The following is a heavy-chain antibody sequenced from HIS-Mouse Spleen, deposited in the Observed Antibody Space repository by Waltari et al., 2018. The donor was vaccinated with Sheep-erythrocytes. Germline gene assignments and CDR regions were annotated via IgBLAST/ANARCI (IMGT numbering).Heavy chain of an antibody. J-gene: IGHJ3*02. CDR1: GFTFSSYS. CDR3: ARDTGTDAFDI. CDR2: ISSSSSYI. D-gene: IGHD1-1*01. Sequence: EVQLVESGGGLVKPGGSLRLSCAASGFTFSSYSMNWVRQAPGKGLEWVSSISSSSSYIYYADSVKGRFTISRDNAKNSLYPQMNSLRAEDTAVYYCARDTGTDAFDIWGQGTMVTVSS. V-gene: IGHV3-21*01.